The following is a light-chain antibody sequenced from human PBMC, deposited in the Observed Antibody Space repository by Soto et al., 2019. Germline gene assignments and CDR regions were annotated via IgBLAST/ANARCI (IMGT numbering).Light chain of an antibody. J-gene: IGKJ3*01. CDR1: QSISSY. CDR2: AAS. V-gene: IGKV1-39*01. Sequence: DIQMTQPPSSLSASVGDRVTITCRASQSISSYLNWYQQKPGKAPKLLIYAASSLQSGVPSRFSGSGSGTDFTLTISSLQPEDFATYYCQQSYSTLTFVPGTKVDIK. CDR3: QQSYSTLT.